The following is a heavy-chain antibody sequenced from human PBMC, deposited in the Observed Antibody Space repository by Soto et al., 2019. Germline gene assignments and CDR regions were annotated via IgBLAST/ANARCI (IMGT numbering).Heavy chain of an antibody. J-gene: IGHJ4*02. CDR3: ARVSGYYFLDY. V-gene: IGHV1-3*05. D-gene: IGHD5-12*01. Sequence: QVQLVQSGAEEKKPGASVKVSCKASGYTFTNYAMHWVRQAPGQGLEWMGWINAGNGNTKYSQKFQGRVTITSDTSASTAYMELSSLRSEDTAVYYCARVSGYYFLDYWGQGTLVTVSS. CDR2: INAGNGNT. CDR1: GYTFTNYA.